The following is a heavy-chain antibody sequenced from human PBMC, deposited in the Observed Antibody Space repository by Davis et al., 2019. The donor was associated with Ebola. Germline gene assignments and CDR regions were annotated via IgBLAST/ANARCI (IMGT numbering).Heavy chain of an antibody. CDR3: VRYPPSNWNEFDY. CDR1: GYTFTDYY. J-gene: IGHJ4*02. Sequence: AASVKVSCKTSGYTFTDYYMHWVRQAPGQGLEWMGRINPNSGGTYYAQKFHGRVTMTRDTSISTAYMELSRLRSDDTAVYYCVRYPPSNWNEFDYWGQGTLVTVSS. D-gene: IGHD1-20*01. CDR2: INPNSGGT. V-gene: IGHV1-2*02.